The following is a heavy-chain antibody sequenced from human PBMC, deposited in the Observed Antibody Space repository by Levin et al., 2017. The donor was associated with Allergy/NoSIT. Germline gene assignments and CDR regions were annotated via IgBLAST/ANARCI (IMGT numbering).Heavy chain of an antibody. CDR2: INHSGST. V-gene: IGHV4-34*01. CDR3: ARGFARYYGSGRPLEY. CDR1: GGSFRGYY. Sequence: SQTLSLTCAVYGGSFRGYYWSWIRQPPGKGLEWIGEINHSGSTNYNPSLKSRVTISVDTSKNQFSLKLSSVTAADTAVYYCARGFARYYGSGRPLEYWGQGTLVTVSS. D-gene: IGHD3-10*01. J-gene: IGHJ4*02.